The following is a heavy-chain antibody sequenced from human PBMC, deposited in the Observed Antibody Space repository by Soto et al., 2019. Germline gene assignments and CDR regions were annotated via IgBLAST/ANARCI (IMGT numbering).Heavy chain of an antibody. CDR3: ARVVLGSSGFDY. CDR1: GGTFSSYA. Sequence: AASVKVSCKASGGTFSSYAISWVQQAPGQGLEWMGGIIPIFGTANYAQKFQGRVTITADESTSTAYMELSSLRSEDTAVYYCARVVLGSSGFDYWGQGXLVTVYS. CDR2: IIPIFGTA. J-gene: IGHJ4*02. V-gene: IGHV1-69*13. D-gene: IGHD6-19*01.